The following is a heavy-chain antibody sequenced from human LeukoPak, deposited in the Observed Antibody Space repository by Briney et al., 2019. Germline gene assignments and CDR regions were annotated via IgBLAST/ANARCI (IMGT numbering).Heavy chain of an antibody. CDR1: GFTFSSYW. D-gene: IGHD5-18*01. J-gene: IGHJ4*02. CDR3: ARGVTEGDFDY. Sequence: TGGSLRLSCAASGFTFSSYWMHWVRQAPGKGLVWVSRINTDGSSTSYADSVKGRFTISRDNAKNTLYLQMNSLRAEDTAVYYCARGVTEGDFDYWGQGTLVTVSS. V-gene: IGHV3-74*01. CDR2: INTDGSST.